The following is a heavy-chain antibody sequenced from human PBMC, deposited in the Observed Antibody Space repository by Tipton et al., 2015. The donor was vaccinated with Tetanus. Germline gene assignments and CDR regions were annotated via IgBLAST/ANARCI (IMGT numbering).Heavy chain of an antibody. CDR3: ARGTWLYTSTYHRHWLDP. D-gene: IGHD6-13*01. J-gene: IGHJ5*02. CDR1: GGSISSGTFY. V-gene: IGHV4-39*01. CDR2: IYSYNGNT. Sequence: TLSLTCTVSGGSISSGTFYWDWIRQTPGKGLEWIGNIYSYNGNTLQNPSLQSRVTISLDKSKNEFSLTLSSVTAADTAVYYCARGTWLYTSTYHRHWLDPWGQGTLVTVSS.